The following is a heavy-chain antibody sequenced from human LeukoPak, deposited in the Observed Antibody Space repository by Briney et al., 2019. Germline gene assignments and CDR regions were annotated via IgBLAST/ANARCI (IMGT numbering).Heavy chain of an antibody. Sequence: GGSLRLSCTASGFRFSDFWMHWVRQAPGKGLVWVSRIRGDWHDTTYADSVKGRFTISRDNPQNTLYLQMNSLRVEDTAVYYCASDRVLGSGSLDNWGQGTLVTVSS. J-gene: IGHJ4*02. CDR3: ASDRVLGSGSLDN. D-gene: IGHD3-10*01. CDR1: GFRFSDFW. V-gene: IGHV3-74*01. CDR2: IRGDWHDT.